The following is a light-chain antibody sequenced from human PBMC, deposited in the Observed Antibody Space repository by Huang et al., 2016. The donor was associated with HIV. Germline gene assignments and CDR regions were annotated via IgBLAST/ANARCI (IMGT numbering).Light chain of an antibody. V-gene: IGKV1-6*01. J-gene: IGKJ1*01. Sequence: AIQMTQSPSSLSASVGDSVSINCRASQDIRDDLAWYQYKPGKAPKLVICAASTLESGAPSRVSGSGSGTDFTLTINNLQPEDFATYYCLQTNNYPWTFGQGSKVEVK. CDR3: LQTNNYPWT. CDR1: QDIRDD. CDR2: AAS.